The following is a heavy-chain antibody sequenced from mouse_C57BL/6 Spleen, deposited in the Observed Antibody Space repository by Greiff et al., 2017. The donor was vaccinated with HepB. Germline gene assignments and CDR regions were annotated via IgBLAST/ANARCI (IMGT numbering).Heavy chain of an antibody. CDR2: ISSGSSTI. J-gene: IGHJ4*01. V-gene: IGHV5-17*01. Sequence: ESGGGLVKPGGSLKLSCAASGFTFSDYGMHWVRQAPEKGLEWVAYISSGSSTIYYADTVKGRFTISRDNAKNTLFLQMTSLRSEDTAMYYCARGGYGYDAGYAMDYWGQGTSVTVSS. D-gene: IGHD2-2*01. CDR1: GFTFSDYG. CDR3: ARGGYGYDAGYAMDY.